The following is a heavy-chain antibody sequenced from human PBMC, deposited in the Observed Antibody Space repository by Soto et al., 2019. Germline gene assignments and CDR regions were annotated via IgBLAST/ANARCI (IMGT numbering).Heavy chain of an antibody. CDR2: INAGNGNT. D-gene: IGHD3-22*01. Sequence: QVPLVQSGAEVKKPGASVKVSCKASGYTFTSYAMHWVRQAPGQRLEWMGWINAGNGNTKYSQKFQGRVTITRDTSASTAYMELSSLRSEDTAVYYCARADIYYYDSSGYRGFDYWGQGTLVTVSS. CDR3: ARADIYYYDSSGYRGFDY. V-gene: IGHV1-3*01. CDR1: GYTFTSYA. J-gene: IGHJ4*02.